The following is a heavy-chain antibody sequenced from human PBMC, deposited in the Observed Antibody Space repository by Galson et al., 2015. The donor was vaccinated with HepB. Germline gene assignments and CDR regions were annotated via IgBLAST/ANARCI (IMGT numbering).Heavy chain of an antibody. J-gene: IGHJ4*02. CDR2: ISSDGSIQ. Sequence: SLRLSCAASGFTLSGYAMHWVRQAPGKGLEWMAVISSDGSIQHYADSVKGRFTISRDNSKNTLYLEMNSLRAEDTAVYYCARDSAQSEYYYDISGYPLDYWGQGTLVTVSS. D-gene: IGHD3-22*01. V-gene: IGHV3-30-3*01. CDR3: ARDSAQSEYYYDISGYPLDY. CDR1: GFTLSGYA.